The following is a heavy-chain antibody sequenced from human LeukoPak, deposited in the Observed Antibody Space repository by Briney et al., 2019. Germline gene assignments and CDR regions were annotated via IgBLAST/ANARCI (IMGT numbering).Heavy chain of an antibody. J-gene: IGHJ4*02. D-gene: IGHD3-22*01. CDR3: ARSYYYDSSGSDY. CDR2: IVVGSGNT. V-gene: IGHV1-58*01. CDR1: GFTFTSSA. Sequence: SVKVSCKASGFTFTSSAVQWVRQARGQRLEWIGWIVVGSGNTNYAQKLQGRVTMTTDTSTSTAYMELRSLRSDDTAVYYCARSYYYDSSGSDYWGQGTLVTVSS.